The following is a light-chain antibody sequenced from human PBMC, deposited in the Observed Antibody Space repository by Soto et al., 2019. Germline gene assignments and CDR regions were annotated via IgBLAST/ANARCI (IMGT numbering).Light chain of an antibody. Sequence: EIVLTQCPGTLSLSPGERATLSCRASQSVSSSYLAWYQQKPGQAPRLLIYGASSRATGIPDRFSGSGSGTDFTLTISRLEPEDFAVYYCHQYGSSPETFGQGTKVDI. CDR3: HQYGSSPET. J-gene: IGKJ1*01. V-gene: IGKV3-20*01. CDR2: GAS. CDR1: QSVSSSY.